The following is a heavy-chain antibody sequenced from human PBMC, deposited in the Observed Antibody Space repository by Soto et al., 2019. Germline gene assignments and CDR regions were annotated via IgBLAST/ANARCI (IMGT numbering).Heavy chain of an antibody. J-gene: IGHJ4*02. CDR1: GGSISSSDYY. CDR2: IYYIEGT. Sequence: QVQLQESGPGLVKPSQTLSLTCTVSGGSISSSDYYWSWLRQPPGRGMEWIGYIYYIEGTYYNPSLRSRLAISIDTTKSQFSLKLSSVTAADTAVYFCAGNYKSSGYISYGGQGTLVTVSS. CDR3: AGNYKSSGYISY. V-gene: IGHV4-30-4*01. D-gene: IGHD3-22*01.